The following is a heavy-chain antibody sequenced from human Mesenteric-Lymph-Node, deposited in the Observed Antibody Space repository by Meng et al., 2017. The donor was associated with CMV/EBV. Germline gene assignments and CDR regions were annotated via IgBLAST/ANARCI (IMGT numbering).Heavy chain of an antibody. CDR1: GYTFTRYY. CDR3: ARDEIATMFMEFDY. V-gene: IGHV1-46*01. Sequence: ASGYTFTRYYIHWVRQAPGQGLEWMGVINSSGGSTSYAQKFQGRVTLTRDTSTSTVYMELSSLRSEDTAVYYCARDEIATMFMEFDYWGQGTLVTVSS. D-gene: IGHD5-24*01. J-gene: IGHJ4*02. CDR2: INSSGGST.